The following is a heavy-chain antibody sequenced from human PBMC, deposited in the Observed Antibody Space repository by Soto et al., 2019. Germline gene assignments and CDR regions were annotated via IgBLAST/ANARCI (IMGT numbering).Heavy chain of an antibody. CDR2: IYYSGTT. Sequence: SETLSLTCTVSGGFISSYYWSWIRLPPGKGLEWIGYIYYSGTTNYNPSLKSRVTISVDKSKNQFSLKLRSVTAADTAVYYCARGADDFDYWGQGTLVTVSS. CDR1: GGFISSYY. V-gene: IGHV4-59*01. CDR3: ARGADDFDY. J-gene: IGHJ4*02.